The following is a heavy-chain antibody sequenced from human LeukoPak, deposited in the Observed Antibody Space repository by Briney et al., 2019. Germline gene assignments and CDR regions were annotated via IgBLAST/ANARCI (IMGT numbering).Heavy chain of an antibody. V-gene: IGHV1-69*13. CDR2: IIPIFGTA. J-gene: IGHJ2*01. Sequence: SVKVSCKASGGTFSSYAISWVRQAPGQGLEWMGGIIPIFGTANYAQKFQGRVTITADESTSTAYMELSSPRSEDTAVYYCARFREQVGYFDLWGRGTLVTVSS. CDR1: GGTFSSYA. D-gene: IGHD3-10*01. CDR3: ARFREQVGYFDL.